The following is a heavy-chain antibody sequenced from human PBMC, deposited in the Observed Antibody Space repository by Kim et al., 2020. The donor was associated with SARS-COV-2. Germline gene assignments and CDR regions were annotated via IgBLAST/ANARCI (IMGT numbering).Heavy chain of an antibody. CDR3: AKELDFTRAFDY. J-gene: IGHJ4*02. Sequence: IVYADSVKGRFTISRDNAKNSLYLQMNSLRAEDTALYYCAKELDFTRAFDYWGQGTLVTVSS. D-gene: IGHD1-1*01. CDR2: I. V-gene: IGHV3-9*01.